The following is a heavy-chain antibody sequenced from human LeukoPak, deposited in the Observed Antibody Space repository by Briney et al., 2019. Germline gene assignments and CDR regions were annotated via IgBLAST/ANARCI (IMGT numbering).Heavy chain of an antibody. CDR3: ATGTTSYSFDY. CDR2: ISGSGGST. CDR1: GFTVSSNY. Sequence: GGSLRLSCAASGFTVSSNYISWVRQAPGKGLEWVSAISGSGGSTYYTDSVKGRFTISRDNSKNTLYLQMNSLRAEDTAVYYCATGTTSYSFDYWGQGTLVTVSS. J-gene: IGHJ4*02. D-gene: IGHD1-1*01. V-gene: IGHV3-23*01.